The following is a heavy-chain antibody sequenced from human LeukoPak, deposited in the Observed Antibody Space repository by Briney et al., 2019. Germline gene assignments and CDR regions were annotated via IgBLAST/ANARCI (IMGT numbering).Heavy chain of an antibody. V-gene: IGHV3-21*04. CDR2: ISSSSSYI. J-gene: IGHJ6*02. CDR3: XXXTAPLGYYYYGMDV. CDR1: GFTFSSYS. D-gene: IGHD3-16*01. Sequence: PGGSLRLSCTASGFTFSSYSMNWVRQAPGKGLEWVSSISSSSSYIYYADSVKGRFTISRDNAKNSLYLQMSSLRSEDTAVYYCXXXTAPLGYYYYGMDVWGQGTTVTVSS.